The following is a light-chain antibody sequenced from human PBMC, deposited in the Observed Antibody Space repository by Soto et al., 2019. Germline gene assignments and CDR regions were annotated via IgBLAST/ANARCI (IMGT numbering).Light chain of an antibody. J-gene: IGKJ5*01. CDR3: QQSHNYPPIT. Sequence: AIQFTQSPSSLSASVGDRVTITCRASQGISSALAWYQQQPGKAPKLLIYDASSLQSGVPTRFSGSGSGTEFTLTIGSLQPEDFATYYCQQSHNYPPITFGQGTRLEIK. V-gene: IGKV1D-13*01. CDR1: QGISSA. CDR2: DAS.